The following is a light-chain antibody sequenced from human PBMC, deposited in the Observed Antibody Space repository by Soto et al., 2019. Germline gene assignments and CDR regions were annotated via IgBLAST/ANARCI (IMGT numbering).Light chain of an antibody. V-gene: IGKV3-15*01. CDR3: QQYNNWPPLT. CDR2: GTS. Sequence: EIVMTQSPATLSVSPGERATLFCRASQSVSSNLAWYQQKAGQAPRLLIYGTSTRATGIPARFSGSGSGTDFTLIISSLQSEDFAVYYCQQYNNWPPLTFGGGTKVEIK. CDR1: QSVSSN. J-gene: IGKJ4*01.